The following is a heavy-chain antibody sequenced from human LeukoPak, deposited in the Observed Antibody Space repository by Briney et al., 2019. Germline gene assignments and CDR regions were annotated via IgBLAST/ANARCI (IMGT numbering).Heavy chain of an antibody. CDR3: TAARPAIDY. CDR2: IYHSGST. V-gene: IGHV4-30-2*01. CDR1: GGSISSGGYY. J-gene: IGHJ4*02. D-gene: IGHD6-6*01. Sequence: PSQTLSLTCTVSGGSISSGGYYWSWIRQPPGKGLEWIGYIYHSGSTYYNPSLKSRVTISVDRSKNQFSLKLSSVTAADTAVYYCTAARPAIDYWGQGTLVTVSS.